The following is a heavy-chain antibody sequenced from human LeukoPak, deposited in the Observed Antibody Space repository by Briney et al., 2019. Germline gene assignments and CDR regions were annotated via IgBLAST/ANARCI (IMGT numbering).Heavy chain of an antibody. Sequence: SETLSLTCTVSGGSISSSSYYWGWIRQPPGKGLEWIGSIYYSGSTYYNPSLKSRVTISVDTSKNQFSLKLSSVTAADTAVYYCARHPLIRPPASEYSNRSWGVFDYWGQGTLVTVSS. CDR3: ARHPLIRPPASEYSNRSWGVFDY. J-gene: IGHJ4*02. CDR1: GGSISSSSYY. CDR2: IYYSGST. V-gene: IGHV4-39*01. D-gene: IGHD6-6*01.